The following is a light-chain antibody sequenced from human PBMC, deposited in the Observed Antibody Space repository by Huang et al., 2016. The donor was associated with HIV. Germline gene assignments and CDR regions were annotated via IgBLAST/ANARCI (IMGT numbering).Light chain of an antibody. Sequence: EIVLTRSPGTLSLSPGERAILSCRASQSVRRNYLAWYQQKFGQAPRLLIYGESSRATGIPDRFSGSGSGTDFTLTVSRLEPEDFAVYYCQQYGSPYTFGQGTKRRSN. CDR3: QQYGSPYT. J-gene: IGKJ2*01. V-gene: IGKV3-20*01. CDR1: QSVRRNY. CDR2: GES.